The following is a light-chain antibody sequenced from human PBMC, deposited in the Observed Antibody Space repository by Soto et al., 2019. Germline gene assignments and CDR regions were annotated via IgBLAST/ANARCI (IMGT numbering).Light chain of an antibody. V-gene: IGLV1-44*01. CDR3: ATWDDSLNGFHV. Sequence: QSVLTQPPSASGTPGQSVTISCSGSSSNIGTNTVNWYQQLPRTAPKLLIYTNDQRPAGGPDGFSGAKSGTAASLAISGLQSEDEADYYCATWDDSLNGFHVFGTGTKLTFL. CDR2: TND. J-gene: IGLJ1*01. CDR1: SSNIGTNT.